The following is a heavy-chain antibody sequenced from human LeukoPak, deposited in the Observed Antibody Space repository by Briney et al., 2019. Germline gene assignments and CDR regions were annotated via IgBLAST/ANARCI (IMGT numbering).Heavy chain of an antibody. J-gene: IGHJ5*02. Sequence: PSGTLSLTCAVSGGSISSSNWWSWVRQPPGKGLEWIGEIYHSGSTNYNPSLTSRVTISVDKSKNHFSLKLSSVTAADTAVYYCARDGGGVRGVPDWFDPWGQGTLVTVSS. CDR2: IYHSGST. D-gene: IGHD3-10*01. V-gene: IGHV4-4*02. CDR1: GGSISSSNW. CDR3: ARDGGGVRGVPDWFDP.